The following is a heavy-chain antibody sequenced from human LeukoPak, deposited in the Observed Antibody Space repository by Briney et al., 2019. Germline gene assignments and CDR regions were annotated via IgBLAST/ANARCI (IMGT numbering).Heavy chain of an antibody. CDR3: ARDFDYGDYVRGFNWFDP. CDR1: GYTFTGYY. D-gene: IGHD4-17*01. V-gene: IGHV1-2*02. J-gene: IGHJ5*02. Sequence: GASVKVSCKASGYTFTGYYTHWVRQAPGQGLEWMGWINPNSGGTNYAQKFQGRVTMTRDTSISTAYMELSRLRSDDTAVYYCARDFDYGDYVRGFNWFDPWGQGTLVTVSS. CDR2: INPNSGGT.